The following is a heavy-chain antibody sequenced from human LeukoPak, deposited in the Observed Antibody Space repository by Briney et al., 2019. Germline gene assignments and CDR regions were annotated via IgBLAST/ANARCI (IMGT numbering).Heavy chain of an antibody. CDR3: ASGKYYYVY. D-gene: IGHD3-10*02. CDR2: INHSGST. CDR1: GGSFSGYY. J-gene: IGHJ4*02. Sequence: PSETLSLTCAVHGGSFSGYYWSWIRQPPGKGLEWIGEINHSGSTNYNPSLKSRVTISVDTSKNQFSLKLSSVTAADTAVYYCASGKYYYVYWGQGTLVTVSS. V-gene: IGHV4-34*01.